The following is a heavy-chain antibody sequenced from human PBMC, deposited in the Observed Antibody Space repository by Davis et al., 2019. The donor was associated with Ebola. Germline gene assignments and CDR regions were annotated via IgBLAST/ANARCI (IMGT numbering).Heavy chain of an antibody. CDR3: ARQGPFGEVLEWLPPGDAFDI. J-gene: IGHJ3*02. Sequence: GESLKISCKGSGYSFTSYWIGWVRQMPGKGLEWMGIIYPGDSDTRYSPSFQGQVTISADKSISTAYLQWSSLKASDTAMYYCARQGPFGEVLEWLPPGDAFDIWGQGTMVTVSS. D-gene: IGHD3-3*01. CDR2: IYPGDSDT. V-gene: IGHV5-51*01. CDR1: GYSFTSYW.